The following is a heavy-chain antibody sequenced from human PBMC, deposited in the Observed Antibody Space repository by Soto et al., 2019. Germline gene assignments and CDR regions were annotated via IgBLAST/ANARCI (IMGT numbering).Heavy chain of an antibody. D-gene: IGHD1-1*01. J-gene: IGHJ6*03. CDR3: ARQSAPPTGFWDYMDV. V-gene: IGHV4-59*08. CDR1: GGSISSYY. CDR2: IYYSGST. Sequence: SETLSLTCTVSGGSISSYYWSWIRQPPGKGLEWIGYIYYSGSTNYNPSLKSRVTISVDTSKNQFSLKLSSVTAADTAVYYCARQSAPPTGFWDYMDVWGKGTTVTVS.